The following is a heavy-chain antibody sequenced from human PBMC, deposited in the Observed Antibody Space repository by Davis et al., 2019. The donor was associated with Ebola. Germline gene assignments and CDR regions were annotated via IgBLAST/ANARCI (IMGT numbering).Heavy chain of an antibody. Sequence: PSETLSLTCTVSGGSISSGGYYWSWIRQHPGKGLEWIGYIYYSGSTYYNPSLKSRVTISVDTSKNQFSLKLSSVTTADTAVYYCARGGIGLVRGYWGQGTLVTVSS. J-gene: IGHJ4*02. D-gene: IGHD6-6*01. CDR3: ARGGIGLVRGY. CDR2: IYYSGST. CDR1: GGSISSGGYY. V-gene: IGHV4-31*03.